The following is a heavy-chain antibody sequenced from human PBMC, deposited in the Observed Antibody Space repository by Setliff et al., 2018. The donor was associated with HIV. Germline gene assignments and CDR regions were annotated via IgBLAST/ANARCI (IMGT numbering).Heavy chain of an antibody. J-gene: IGHJ5*02. CDR1: GFSFSLYA. V-gene: IGHV3-23*01. CDR2: ISGSGRKT. Sequence: PGGSLRLSCKATGFSFSLYAMSWVRQAPGKGLEWVSSISGSGRKTYYGDSLKGRFPISRDNSWDTVDLQMNTLSAEDTAVYYCAKVNPRSVVPSARILGGFDPWGQGTPVTVSS. CDR3: AKVNPRSVVPSARILGGFDP. D-gene: IGHD2-2*01.